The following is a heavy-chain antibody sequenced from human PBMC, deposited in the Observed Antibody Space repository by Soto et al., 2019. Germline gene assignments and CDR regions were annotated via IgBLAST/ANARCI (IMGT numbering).Heavy chain of an antibody. CDR2: ISAYNGNT. CDR3: ASILAPRYCSSTSYYIGPGDYAFDL. D-gene: IGHD2-2*02. J-gene: IGHJ3*01. V-gene: IGHV1-18*01. Sequence: GQGREWMGWISAYNGNTNYAQKLQGRVTMTTDTSTSTAYMELRSLRSDDTAVYYCASILAPRYCSSTSYYIGPGDYAFDLWGHGTMVTVSS.